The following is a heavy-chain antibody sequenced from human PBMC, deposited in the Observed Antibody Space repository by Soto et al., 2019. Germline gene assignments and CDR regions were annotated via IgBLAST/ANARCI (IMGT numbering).Heavy chain of an antibody. D-gene: IGHD2-15*01. CDR2: IWYDGSNK. CDR3: ARGPGVVVAATQRWGIVSWFDP. V-gene: IGHV3-33*01. Sequence: PGGSLRLSCAASGFTFSSYGMHWVRQAPGKGLEWVAVIWYDGSNKYYADSVKGRFTISRDNSKNTLYLQMNSLRAEDTAVYYCARGPGVVVAATQRWGIVSWFDPWGQGTLVTVSS. J-gene: IGHJ5*02. CDR1: GFTFSSYG.